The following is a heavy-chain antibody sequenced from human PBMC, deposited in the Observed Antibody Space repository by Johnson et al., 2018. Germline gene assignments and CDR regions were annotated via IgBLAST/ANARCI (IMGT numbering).Heavy chain of an antibody. V-gene: IGHV3-33*06. CDR3: AKDNRTVWWLDYYYGMDV. D-gene: IGHD5-12*01. J-gene: IGHJ6*02. CDR2: IWYDGSNK. Sequence: QVQLVQSGGGVVQPGRSLRLSCAASGFTFSSYGMHWVRQAPGKGLEWVAVIWYDGSNKYYADSVKGRFTISREHSKNSLYLKMNSLRAEDTALYYCAKDNRTVWWLDYYYGMDVWGQGTTVTVSS. CDR1: GFTFSSYG.